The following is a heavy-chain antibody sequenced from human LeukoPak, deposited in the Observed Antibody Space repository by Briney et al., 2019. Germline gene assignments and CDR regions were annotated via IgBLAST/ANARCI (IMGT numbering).Heavy chain of an antibody. J-gene: IGHJ6*03. V-gene: IGHV4-34*01. CDR3: ARGRHCSSTSCYRIRYYYYYMDV. Sequence: SETLSLTCAVYGGSFSGYYWSWIRQPPGKGLEWIGEINHSGSTNYNPSLKSRVTISVDTSKNQSSLKLSSVTAADTAVYYCARGRHCSSTSCYRIRYYYYYMDVWGKGTTVTVSS. D-gene: IGHD2-2*01. CDR1: GGSFSGYY. CDR2: INHSGST.